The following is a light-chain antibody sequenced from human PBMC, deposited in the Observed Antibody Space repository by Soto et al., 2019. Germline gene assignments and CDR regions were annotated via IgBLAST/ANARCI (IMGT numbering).Light chain of an antibody. J-gene: IGKJ5*01. CDR1: QSVSSSY. CDR2: GAS. V-gene: IGKV3-20*01. Sequence: EIVLTQSPGTLSLSPGERATLSCRASQSVSSSYLAWYQQKPGQAPRLLIYGASSRLTGIPDRFSGSGSGTVFTLTISRLEPEDFAVYYCQQYGSSSTFGQGTRLENK. CDR3: QQYGSSST.